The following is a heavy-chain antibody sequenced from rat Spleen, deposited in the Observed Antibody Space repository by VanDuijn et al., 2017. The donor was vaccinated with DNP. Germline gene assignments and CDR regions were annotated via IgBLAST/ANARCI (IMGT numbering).Heavy chain of an antibody. J-gene: IGHJ2*01. CDR1: GFSLSTFGES. CDR2: IWWNDDK. Sequence: QFTLRESGPGILQPSQTLTLTCSLSGFSLSTFGESVGWIRQSSGQGLEWLAVIWWNDDKFYNPSLKNRLIISKDTSNNQAFLKITDMDSADSAVYYCARRGLGTTPFDYWGQGVMVTVSS. D-gene: IGHD1-5*01. V-gene: IGHV8-28*01. CDR3: ARRGLGTTPFDY.